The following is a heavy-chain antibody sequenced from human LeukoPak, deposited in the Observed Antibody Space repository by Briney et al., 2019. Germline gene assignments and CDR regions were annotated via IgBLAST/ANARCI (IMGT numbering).Heavy chain of an antibody. CDR1: GGSISSSSYY. CDR3: ARGPHRGPSYGSAQFYYGMDF. Sequence: SETLSLTCTVAGGSISSSSYYWGWIRQPPGKGLEWIGEINHSGSTNYNPSLKSRVTISVDTSKNQFSLKMTSVTAADTAVYSCARGPHRGPSYGSAQFYYGMDFWGQGTTVT. CDR2: INHSGST. D-gene: IGHD5-18*01. J-gene: IGHJ6*02. V-gene: IGHV4-39*07.